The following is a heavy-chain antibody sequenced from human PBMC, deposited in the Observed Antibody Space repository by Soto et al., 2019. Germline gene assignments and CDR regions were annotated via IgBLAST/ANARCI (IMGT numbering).Heavy chain of an antibody. Sequence: PGGSLRLSCAASGFTFSSYGMHWVRQAPGKGLEWVAVISYDGSNKYYADSVKGRFTISRDNSKNTLYLQMNSLRAEDTAVYYCAKVNTRIVPAADYYYYGMDVWGQGTTVTVSS. CDR1: GFTFSSYG. CDR3: AKVNTRIVPAADYYYYGMDV. D-gene: IGHD2-2*01. CDR2: ISYDGSNK. V-gene: IGHV3-30*18. J-gene: IGHJ6*02.